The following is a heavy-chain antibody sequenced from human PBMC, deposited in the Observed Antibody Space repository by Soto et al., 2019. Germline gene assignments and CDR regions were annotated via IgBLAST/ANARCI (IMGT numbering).Heavy chain of an antibody. Sequence: SVNVSCKACGGTFSSYAISWVRQAPGEGLEWMGGIIPIFGTANYAQKFQGRVTITADESTSTAYMELSSLRSEDTAVYYCARLNDFWSGTRTSTYHCYRLAVSAQGTTVRVSS. V-gene: IGHV1-69*13. D-gene: IGHD3-3*01. CDR2: IIPIFGTA. CDR1: GGTFSSYA. J-gene: IGHJ6*01. CDR3: ARLNDFWSGTRTSTYHCYRLAV.